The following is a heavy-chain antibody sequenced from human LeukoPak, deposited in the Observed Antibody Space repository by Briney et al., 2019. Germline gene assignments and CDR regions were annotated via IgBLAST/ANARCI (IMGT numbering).Heavy chain of an antibody. CDR3: ARGGIAAANWFDP. V-gene: IGHV4-34*01. CDR2: INDSGST. Sequence: SETLSLTCAVYGGSFSGHYWSWIRQPPGKGLEWIGEINDSGSTNYNLSLKSRVTISVDTSKSQFSLKLSSVTAADTAVYYCARGGIAAANWFDPWGQGTLVTVSS. D-gene: IGHD6-13*01. CDR1: GGSFSGHY. J-gene: IGHJ5*02.